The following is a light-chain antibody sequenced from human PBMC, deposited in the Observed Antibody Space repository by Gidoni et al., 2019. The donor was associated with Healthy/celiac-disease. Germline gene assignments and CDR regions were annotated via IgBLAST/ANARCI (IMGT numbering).Light chain of an antibody. J-gene: IGLJ2*01. CDR1: SSDVGGYNY. CDR2: DVS. Sequence: QSALTHPASVSGSPDQSITISCTGTSSDVGGYNYVSWYQQHPGKGPKLMMYDVSNRPSGVSNRFSGSKSGTTASLTISGLQAADEADYYCSSYTSSSTLEVVFGGGTKLTVL. CDR3: SSYTSSSTLEVV. V-gene: IGLV2-14*01.